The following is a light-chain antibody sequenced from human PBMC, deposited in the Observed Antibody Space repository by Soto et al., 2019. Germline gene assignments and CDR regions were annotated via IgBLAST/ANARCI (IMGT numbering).Light chain of an antibody. Sequence: EVVMTQFPATLSVSPVERATLSCRASQSVGSNLAWYQHKHGQAPRLLMYAASARATGIPARFSGSGSGTEFTLTISSLQSEDFALYYCQQYNDWPLTFGQGTKVDIK. CDR3: QQYNDWPLT. V-gene: IGKV3-15*01. J-gene: IGKJ1*01. CDR2: AAS. CDR1: QSVGSN.